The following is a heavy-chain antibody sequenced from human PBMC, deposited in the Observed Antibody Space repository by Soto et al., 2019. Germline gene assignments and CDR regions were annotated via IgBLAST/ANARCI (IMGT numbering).Heavy chain of an antibody. J-gene: IGHJ4*02. Sequence: PGGSLRLSCAASGFRFKDYYMTWMRQTPEKGLEWISTINSSGGNGYYAASVKGRVTISTDNAHNSLYLQMSGLRAEDTALYYHARDMYTNYLNYFDVWGQGT. V-gene: IGHV3-11*01. D-gene: IGHD2-2*02. CDR3: ARDMYTNYLNYFDV. CDR1: GFRFKDYY. CDR2: INSSGGNG.